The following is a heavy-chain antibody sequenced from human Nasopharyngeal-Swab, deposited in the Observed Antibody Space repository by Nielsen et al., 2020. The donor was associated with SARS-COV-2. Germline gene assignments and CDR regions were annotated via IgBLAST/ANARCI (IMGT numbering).Heavy chain of an antibody. D-gene: IGHD1-26*01. CDR3: ARGIVGLDY. V-gene: IGHV1-8*01. CDR2: MNPNSGDT. CDR1: GYTFTSYD. J-gene: IGHJ4*02. Sequence: ASVKVSCKASGYTFTSYDVYWVRQATGQGLEWMGWMNPNSGDTGYAQKFQGRVTMTRNTSIGTAYMELSSLRSEDTAVYYCARGIVGLDYWGQGTLVTVYS.